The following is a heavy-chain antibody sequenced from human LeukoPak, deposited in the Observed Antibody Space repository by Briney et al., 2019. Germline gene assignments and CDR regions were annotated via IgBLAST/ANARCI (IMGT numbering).Heavy chain of an antibody. CDR3: ARFARDDFHSFDV. CDR2: IYYLRTT. Sequence: NASETLSLTCTVSGGSINSSDSYWGWIRQPPGRGLEWIANIYYLRTTYHNLSLKSRVNLSVDKSKNQLSLKPRSVTAADTAVYHCARFARDDFHSFDVWGQGALVSVSS. CDR1: GGSINSSDSY. V-gene: IGHV4-39*07. D-gene: IGHD5-24*01. J-gene: IGHJ4*02.